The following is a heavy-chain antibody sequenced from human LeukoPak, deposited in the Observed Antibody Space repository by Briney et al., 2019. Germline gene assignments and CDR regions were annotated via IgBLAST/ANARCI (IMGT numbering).Heavy chain of an antibody. J-gene: IGHJ4*02. CDR1: GYTLTELS. CDR2: FDPEDGET. CDR3: ARDQMRSGYYEIDY. V-gene: IGHV1-24*01. D-gene: IGHD3-3*01. Sequence: ASVKVSCKVSGYTLTELSMHWVRQAPGKGLEWMGGFDPEDGETIYAQKFQGRVTMTEDTSTDTAYMELSSLRSEDTAVYYCARDQMRSGYYEIDYWGQGTLVTVSS.